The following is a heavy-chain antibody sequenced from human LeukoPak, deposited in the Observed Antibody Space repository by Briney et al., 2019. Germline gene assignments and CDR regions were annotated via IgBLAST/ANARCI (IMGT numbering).Heavy chain of an antibody. Sequence: PGGSLRLSCAASGFTFSSYGMHWVRQAPGKGLEWVSAISGSGDSTYYADSVKGRFTISRDNSRNTLYLQMNSLRAGDTAVYYCAKSFRSISLDYWGQGTLVTVSS. J-gene: IGHJ4*02. D-gene: IGHD2-2*01. CDR3: AKSFRSISLDY. CDR1: GFTFSSYG. V-gene: IGHV3-23*01. CDR2: ISGSGDST.